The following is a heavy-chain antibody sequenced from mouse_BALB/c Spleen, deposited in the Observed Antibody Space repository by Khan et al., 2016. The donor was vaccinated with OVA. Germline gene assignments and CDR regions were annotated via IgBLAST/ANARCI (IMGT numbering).Heavy chain of an antibody. J-gene: IGHJ4*01. CDR1: GFNINDTC. CDR3: TSSNSLWPMDY. Sequence: EVQLQESGAELVKPGASVKLSCTASGFNINDTCLHWVKQRPEQGLEWIGRIDPANGDTKYDPKFQAKATITADTPSNIAYLQLSSLTSEDTACYCSTSSNSLWPMDYWGQGTSVTVSS. D-gene: IGHD1-1*01. V-gene: IGHV14-3*02. CDR2: IDPANGDT.